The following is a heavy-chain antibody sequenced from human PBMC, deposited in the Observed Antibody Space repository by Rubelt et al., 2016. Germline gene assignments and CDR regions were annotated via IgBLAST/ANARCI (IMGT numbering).Heavy chain of an antibody. CDR2: ISASGSTI. D-gene: IGHD3-22*01. V-gene: IGHV3-48*03. J-gene: IGHJ4*02. CDR3: ARELDSSGYYGYYFDY. Sequence: WVRQAPGKGLEWVSYISASGSTIYYADSVKGRFTISRDNAKNSLYLQVNSLTPEDTAVYYCARELDSSGYYGYYFDYWGQGTLVTVSS.